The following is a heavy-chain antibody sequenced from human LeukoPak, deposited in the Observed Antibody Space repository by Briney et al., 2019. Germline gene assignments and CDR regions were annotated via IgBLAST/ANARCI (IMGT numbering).Heavy chain of an antibody. CDR1: GFTVSSNS. J-gene: IGHJ4*02. CDR2: ICSGGNT. V-gene: IGHV3-53*01. CDR3: ARRAGEYSHPYDY. Sequence: GGSLRLSCTVSGFTVSSNSMSWVRQAPGKGLEWVSFICSGGNTHYSDSVKGRFTISRDNSKNTLYLQMNSPRAEDTAVYYCARRAGEYSHPYDYWGQGTLVTVSS. D-gene: IGHD4-17*01.